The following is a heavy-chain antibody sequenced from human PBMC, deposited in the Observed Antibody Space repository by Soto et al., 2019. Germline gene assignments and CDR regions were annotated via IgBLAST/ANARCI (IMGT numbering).Heavy chain of an antibody. D-gene: IGHD2-15*01. Sequence: GESLKISCKGSGYSFTSYWITWVRQMPGKGLEWMGRIDPSDSYTNYSPSFQGHVTISADKSISTAYLQWSGLKASDTAMYYCARRCSGGSCYYYYGMDVWGQGTTVTVSS. CDR3: ARRCSGGSCYYYYGMDV. CDR1: GYSFTSYW. J-gene: IGHJ6*02. CDR2: IDPSDSYT. V-gene: IGHV5-10-1*01.